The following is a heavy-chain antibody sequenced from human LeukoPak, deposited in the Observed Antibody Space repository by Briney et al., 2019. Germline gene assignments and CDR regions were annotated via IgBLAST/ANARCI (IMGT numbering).Heavy chain of an antibody. J-gene: IGHJ3*01. CDR1: GFSLSTSGMC. Sequence: SGPALVKPTQTLTLTCTFSGFSLSTSGMCVSWIRQPPGKALEWLARIDWDDDKYYSTSLKTRLTISKDTSKNQVVLTMTNMDPVDTATYYCARIKIAGDYGRRALDVWGQGTMVTVSS. CDR3: ARIKIAGDYGRRALDV. V-gene: IGHV2-70*11. CDR2: IDWDDDK. D-gene: IGHD4-17*01.